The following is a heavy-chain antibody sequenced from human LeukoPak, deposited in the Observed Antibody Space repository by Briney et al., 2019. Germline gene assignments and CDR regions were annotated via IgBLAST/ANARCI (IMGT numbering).Heavy chain of an antibody. Sequence: GGSLRLSCAASGFTLSSYSMNWVRQAPGKGLEWVSSISSSSSYIYYADSVKGRFTISRDNSKNTLYLQMNSLRAEDTAVYYCARESIWSGNTYYYYYGMDVWGQGTTVTVSS. J-gene: IGHJ6*02. CDR3: ARESIWSGNTYYYYYGMDV. D-gene: IGHD3-3*01. CDR1: GFTLSSYS. V-gene: IGHV3-21*04. CDR2: ISSSSSYI.